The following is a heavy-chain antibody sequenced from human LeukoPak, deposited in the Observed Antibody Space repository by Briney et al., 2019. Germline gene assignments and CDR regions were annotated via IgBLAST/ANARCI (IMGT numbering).Heavy chain of an antibody. CDR2: IYSDGTT. CDR3: ASQSTPVLPFDI. V-gene: IGHV3-66*04. CDR1: GFTVSSNY. Sequence: PGGSLRLSCAASGFTVSSNYISWVRKAPGKGMEWVSVIYSDGTTYYADSVKGRFTISRDNSKNTLYLQMNSLRVEDTAVYYCASQSTPVLPFDIWGQGTMVTVSS. J-gene: IGHJ3*02.